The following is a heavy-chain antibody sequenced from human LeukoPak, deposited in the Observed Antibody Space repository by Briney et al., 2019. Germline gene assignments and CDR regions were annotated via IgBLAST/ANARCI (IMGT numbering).Heavy chain of an antibody. V-gene: IGHV4-34*01. CDR1: GGSFSGYY. D-gene: IGHD5-18*01. Sequence: SETLSLTCAVYGGSFSGYYWSWIRQPPGKGLEWIGGINHSGSTNYNPSLKSRVTISVDTSKNQFSLKLSSVTAADTAVYYCASTRRRTFTAPDAFDIWGQGTMVTVSS. J-gene: IGHJ3*02. CDR2: INHSGST. CDR3: ASTRRRTFTAPDAFDI.